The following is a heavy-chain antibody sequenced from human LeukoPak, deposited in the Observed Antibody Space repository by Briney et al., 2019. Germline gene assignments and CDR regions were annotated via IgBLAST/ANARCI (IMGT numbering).Heavy chain of an antibody. J-gene: IGHJ4*02. CDR1: GGSISSYY. V-gene: IGHV4-59*12. D-gene: IGHD6-19*01. Sequence: SETPCLSCTVSGGSISSYYSSGVRQPPRKGLEWVGYIYYSGSTNYNPSLKSRVTISVDTSKNQFSQKLSSVPAADTAVYYCARVNSGWYEHGYWGQGTLVSVSS. CDR2: IYYSGST. CDR3: ARVNSGWYEHGY.